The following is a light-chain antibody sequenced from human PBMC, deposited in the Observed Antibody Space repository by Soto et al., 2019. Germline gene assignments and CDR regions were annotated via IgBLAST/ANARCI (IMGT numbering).Light chain of an antibody. CDR1: QSIVTW. J-gene: IGKJ2*01. CDR2: EAS. V-gene: IGKV1-5*03. Sequence: DIQMTQSPSSLSASVGDRVTITCRASQSIVTWLAWYQQKPGKAPKLLIYEASNLESGVPSRFSGTGSGTEFTLTISSLQPDDSAAYYCQPFNSSPYTFGQGTKVEIK. CDR3: QPFNSSPYT.